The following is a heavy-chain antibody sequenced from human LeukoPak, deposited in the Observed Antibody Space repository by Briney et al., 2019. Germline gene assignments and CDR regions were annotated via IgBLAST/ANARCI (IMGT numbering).Heavy chain of an antibody. CDR2: IYSGGST. J-gene: IGHJ4*02. D-gene: IGHD6-13*01. CDR1: GFTFSSNY. Sequence: GGSLRLSCAASGFTFSSNYMSWVRQAPGKGLEWVSVIYSGGSTYYADSVKGRFTISRDNSKNTLYLQMNSLRAEDTAVYYCARDHRPNSSSWYQFDYWGQGTLVTVSS. CDR3: ARDHRPNSSSWYQFDY. V-gene: IGHV3-66*01.